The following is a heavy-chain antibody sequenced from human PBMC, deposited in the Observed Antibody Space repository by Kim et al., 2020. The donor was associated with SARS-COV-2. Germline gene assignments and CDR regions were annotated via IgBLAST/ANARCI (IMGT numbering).Heavy chain of an antibody. CDR3: AKKGRYYYYYGMDV. J-gene: IGHJ6*02. D-gene: IGHD3-10*01. V-gene: IGHV3-23*01. Sequence: AASEKGRCTISRDNTEHKLYLQMNSLRAEDTAVYYCAKKGRYYYYYGMDVWGQGTTVTVSS.